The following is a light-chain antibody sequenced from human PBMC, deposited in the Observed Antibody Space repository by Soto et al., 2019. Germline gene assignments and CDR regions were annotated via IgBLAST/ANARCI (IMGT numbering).Light chain of an antibody. CDR2: RNN. J-gene: IGLJ1*01. CDR3: AAWDDSLSVYV. V-gene: IGLV1-47*01. CDR1: SSNIGSNY. Sequence: QSVLTQPPSASGTPGQRVTISCFGSSSNIGSNYVYWYQQLPGTAPKLLIYRNNQRPSGVPDRFSGSKSGTSASLAISGLRSEDEADYYCAAWDDSLSVYVFGTGTKLTVL.